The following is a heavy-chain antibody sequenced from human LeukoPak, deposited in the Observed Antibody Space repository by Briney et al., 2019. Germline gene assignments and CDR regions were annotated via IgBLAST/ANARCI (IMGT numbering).Heavy chain of an antibody. CDR3: ARDRVVAATPYYFDY. D-gene: IGHD2-15*01. CDR1: GGSISSYY. CDR2: IYTSGST. Sequence: SETLSLTCTVSGGSISSYYRSWIRQPAGKGLEWIGRIYTSGSTNYNPSLKSRVTMSVDTSKNQFSLKLSSVTAADTAVYYCARDRVVAATPYYFDYWGQGTLVTVSS. J-gene: IGHJ4*02. V-gene: IGHV4-4*07.